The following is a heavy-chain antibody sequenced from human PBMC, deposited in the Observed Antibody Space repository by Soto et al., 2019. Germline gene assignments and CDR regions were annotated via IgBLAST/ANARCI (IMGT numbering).Heavy chain of an antibody. CDR3: ARDEYGLLDY. Sequence: QVQLQESGPGLVKPSETLSLTCTVSGGSVTSGSYYWSWIRQPPGKGLEWIGYIYYTGSTNYNPSLKSRVTISVDTSKHKFSLKLSSVTAADTAVYFCARDEYGLLDYWGQGTLVTVSS. CDR1: GGSVTSGSYY. CDR2: IYYTGST. D-gene: IGHD4-17*01. V-gene: IGHV4-61*01. J-gene: IGHJ4*02.